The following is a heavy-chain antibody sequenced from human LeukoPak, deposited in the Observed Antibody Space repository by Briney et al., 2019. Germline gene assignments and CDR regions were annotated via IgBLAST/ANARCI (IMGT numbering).Heavy chain of an antibody. CDR3: ARDRTVVGTYYYYGMDV. V-gene: IGHV4-4*07. J-gene: IGHJ6*02. CDR1: GVSISSYY. Sequence: KPSETLSLTCTVSGVSISSYYWSWIRQPAGKGREWIGRFYTSGSTNYDPSLKSRVTMSVDTSRNQFSLKLKSVTAADTAVYYCARDRTVVGTYYYYGMDVWGQGTTVTVSS. D-gene: IGHD4-23*01. CDR2: FYTSGST.